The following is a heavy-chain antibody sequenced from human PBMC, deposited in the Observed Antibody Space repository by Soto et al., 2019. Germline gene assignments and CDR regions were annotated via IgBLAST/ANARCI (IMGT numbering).Heavy chain of an antibody. Sequence: EVQLVESGGGLVQPGGSLKLSCAASGFTFSGSAMHWVRQASGKGLEWVGRIRSKANSYATAYAASVKGRITISRDDSKNTAYLQMNSLKTEDTAVYYCTRSRAVAAEYYFDYWGQGTLVTVSS. CDR2: IRSKANSYAT. V-gene: IGHV3-73*02. D-gene: IGHD6-19*01. J-gene: IGHJ4*02. CDR1: GFTFSGSA. CDR3: TRSRAVAAEYYFDY.